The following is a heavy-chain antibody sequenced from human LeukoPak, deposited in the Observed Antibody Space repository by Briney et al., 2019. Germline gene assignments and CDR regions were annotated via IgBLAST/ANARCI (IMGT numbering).Heavy chain of an antibody. D-gene: IGHD5-24*01. Sequence: PSETLSLTCIVSGGSISSSSYYWGWIRQPPGKGLEWIGSIYYSGSTYYNPSLKSRVTISVDTSKNQFSLKLSSVTAADTAVYYCARVRDGYNSAWYYYYMDVWGKGTTVTVSS. CDR2: IYYSGST. V-gene: IGHV4-39*07. CDR3: ARVRDGYNSAWYYYYMDV. CDR1: GGSISSSSYY. J-gene: IGHJ6*03.